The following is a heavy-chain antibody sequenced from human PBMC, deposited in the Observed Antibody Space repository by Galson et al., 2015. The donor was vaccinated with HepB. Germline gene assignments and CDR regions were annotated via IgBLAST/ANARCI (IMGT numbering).Heavy chain of an antibody. Sequence: CAISGDSVSSNSAAWNRIRQSPSRGLEWLGRTYYRSKWYNDYAVSVKSRITINPDTSKNQFSLQLNSVTPEDTAVYYCARDSPYYDILTGYYPSWFDPWGQGTLVTVSS. CDR1: GDSVSSNSAA. CDR3: ARDSPYYDILTGYYPSWFDP. J-gene: IGHJ5*02. CDR2: TYYRSKWYN. V-gene: IGHV6-1*01. D-gene: IGHD3-9*01.